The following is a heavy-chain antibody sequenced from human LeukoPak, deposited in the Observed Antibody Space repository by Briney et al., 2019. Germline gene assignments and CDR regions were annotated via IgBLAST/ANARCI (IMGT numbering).Heavy chain of an antibody. CDR1: GFTFSSYG. J-gene: IGHJ4*02. CDR3: AKPTNPGYSSSWLFDY. D-gene: IGHD6-13*01. V-gene: IGHV3-30*18. CDR2: ISYDGSNK. Sequence: GGSLRLSCAASGFTFSSYGMHWVRQAPGKGLEWVAVISYDGSNKYYADSVKGRFTISRDNSKSTLYLQMNSLRAEDTAVYYCAKPTNPGYSSSWLFDYWGQGTLVTVSS.